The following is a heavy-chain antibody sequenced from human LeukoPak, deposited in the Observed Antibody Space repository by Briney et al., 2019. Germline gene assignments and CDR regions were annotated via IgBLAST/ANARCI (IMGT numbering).Heavy chain of an antibody. CDR1: GGSISSGGYS. D-gene: IGHD3-22*01. V-gene: IGHV4-30-2*01. CDR2: IYHSGST. CDR3: ARGAYYDSSGYYDAFDI. J-gene: IGHJ3*02. Sequence: KASETLSLTCAVPGGSISSGGYSWSWIRQPPGKGLEWIGYIYHSGSTYYNPSLKSRVTISVDRSKNQFSLKLSSATAADTAVYYCARGAYYDSSGYYDAFDIWGQGTMVTVSS.